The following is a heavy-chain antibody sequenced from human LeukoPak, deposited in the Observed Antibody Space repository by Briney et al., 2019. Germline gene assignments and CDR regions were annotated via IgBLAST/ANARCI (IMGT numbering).Heavy chain of an antibody. CDR1: GGSFSGYY. Sequence: PSETLSLTCAVYGGSFSGYYWSWIRQPPGKGLEWIGEINHSGSTNYNPSLKSRVTISVDTSKNQFSLKLSSVTAADTAVYYCARVPPLLWFGELLGWFDPWGQGTLVTVSS. CDR2: INHSGST. CDR3: ARVPPLLWFGELLGWFDP. J-gene: IGHJ5*02. V-gene: IGHV4-34*01. D-gene: IGHD3-10*01.